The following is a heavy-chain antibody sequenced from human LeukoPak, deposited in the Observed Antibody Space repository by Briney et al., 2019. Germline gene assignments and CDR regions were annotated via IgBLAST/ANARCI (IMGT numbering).Heavy chain of an antibody. Sequence: PSETLSLTCTVSGGSISTYYWSWIRQPPGRGLECLGFIFHTGTTNYNPSLKSRVTISVDTSNNQFSLKLSSVTAADTAIYYCARTYCGTNACPFDHWGQGNLVTVSS. V-gene: IGHV4-59*08. D-gene: IGHD2-21*01. CDR1: GGSISTYY. CDR3: ARTYCGTNACPFDH. CDR2: IFHTGTT. J-gene: IGHJ4*02.